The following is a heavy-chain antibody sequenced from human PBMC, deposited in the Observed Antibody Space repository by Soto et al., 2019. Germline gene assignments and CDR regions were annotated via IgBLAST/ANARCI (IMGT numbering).Heavy chain of an antibody. CDR1: GYTLTDYY. D-gene: IGHD1-26*01. CDR3: ARSSGSYSYYGMDV. CDR2: INPKTGDT. J-gene: IGHJ6*02. Sequence: QVQLAQSGAEVKKPGASVKFSCKASGYTLTDYYIHWVRQAPGRGLEWMGWINPKTGDTYSAQNFQGRGTTTRDTSIDTGDMELSRLQSDDTTVYYCARSSGSYSYYGMDVWGQGPTLTVSS. V-gene: IGHV1-2*02.